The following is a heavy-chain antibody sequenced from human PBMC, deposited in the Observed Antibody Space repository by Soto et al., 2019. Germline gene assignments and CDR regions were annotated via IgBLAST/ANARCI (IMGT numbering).Heavy chain of an antibody. CDR1: GFTFNNYA. J-gene: IGHJ6*02. D-gene: IGHD2-15*01. V-gene: IGHV3-23*01. Sequence: PGGSLRLSCAASGFTFNNYAMTWVRQAPGKGLEWVSAISGSGGSTYYADSVRGRFTISRDNSKNTLYLQMNSLRAEDTAVYYCAKIHCSGGSCYSVYYYYGMDVWGQGTTVTVSS. CDR2: ISGSGGST. CDR3: AKIHCSGGSCYSVYYYYGMDV.